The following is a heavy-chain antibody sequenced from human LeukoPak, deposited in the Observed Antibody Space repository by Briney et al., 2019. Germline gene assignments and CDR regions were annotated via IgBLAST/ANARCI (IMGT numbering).Heavy chain of an antibody. D-gene: IGHD4-17*01. V-gene: IGHV4-34*01. CDR2: INHSGYT. CDR3: TRMTTGHDY. Sequence: SETLSLTCAVSGVSFNDYYWSWVRQPPGTRLEWIGEINHSGYTNDSPSIKSRVTMSIDTSRKQFSLNLRSVTVADTAVYYCTRMTTGHDYRGQGTLVTVSS. J-gene: IGHJ4*02. CDR1: GVSFNDYY.